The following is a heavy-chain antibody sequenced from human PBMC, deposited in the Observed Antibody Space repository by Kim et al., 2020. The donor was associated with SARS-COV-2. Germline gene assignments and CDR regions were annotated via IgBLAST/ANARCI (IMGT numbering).Heavy chain of an antibody. CDR1: GFTFSDYY. Sequence: GGSLRLSCAASGFTFSDYYMSWIRQTPGKGLEWVSYISSSGRSIYYADSVKGRFTISRDNAKNLLYLQMNSLRAEDTAVYYCARDGYNSRVFDSWGQGALVTVSS. D-gene: IGHD6-19*01. V-gene: IGHV3-11*01. CDR3: ARDGYNSRVFDS. J-gene: IGHJ4*02. CDR2: ISSSGRSI.